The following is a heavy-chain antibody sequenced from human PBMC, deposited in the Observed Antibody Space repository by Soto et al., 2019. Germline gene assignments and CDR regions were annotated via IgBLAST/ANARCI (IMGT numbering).Heavy chain of an antibody. D-gene: IGHD2-21*01. V-gene: IGHV1-69*13. J-gene: IGHJ4*02. Sequence: ASVKVSCKASGGGNLRDYRTTWVRRAPGQGLEWMGGIIPKLGSANYAQNFQGRVTVTADESTNTVYMELRSLRSDDTAVYYCARGGDGYSFGAVYWGQGTPVTVSS. CDR3: ARGGDGYSFGAVY. CDR2: IIPKLGSA. CDR1: GGGNLRDYR.